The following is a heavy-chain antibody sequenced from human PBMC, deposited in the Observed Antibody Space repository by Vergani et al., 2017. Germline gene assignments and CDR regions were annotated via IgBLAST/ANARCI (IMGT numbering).Heavy chain of an antibody. CDR3: TKDWLRVAPLGYYLYGMDV. J-gene: IGHJ6*02. CDR1: RFTLRSYG. V-gene: IGHV3-30*02. Sequence: QVQLVESGGGVVQPGGSLRLSCAASRFTLRSYGMHWVRQAPGKGLEWVAFIRHDGTKKYYADSVKGRFTISRDNSKNTLDLQRNSLRAEDTAVYYCTKDWLRVAPLGYYLYGMDVWGQGTTVTVSS. CDR2: IRHDGTKK. D-gene: IGHD2-15*01.